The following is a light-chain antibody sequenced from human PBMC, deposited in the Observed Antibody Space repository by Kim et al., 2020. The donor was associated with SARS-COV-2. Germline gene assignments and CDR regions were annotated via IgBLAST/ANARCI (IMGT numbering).Light chain of an antibody. CDR2: DAS. CDR3: QQCNNWPPT. Sequence: SPGERATLSCRASQSVGSILAWYQQRPGQPPRLLSYDASTRATGIPARFSGSGSGTEFTLTISSLQSEDFAVYYCQQCNNWPPTFGQGTKVDIK. CDR1: QSVGSI. J-gene: IGKJ1*01. V-gene: IGKV3-15*01.